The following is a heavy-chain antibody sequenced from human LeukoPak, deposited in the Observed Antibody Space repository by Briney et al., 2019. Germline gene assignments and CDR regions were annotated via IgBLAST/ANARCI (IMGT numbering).Heavy chain of an antibody. Sequence: ASVKVSCKASGYTFTSYYMHWVRQAPGQGLEWMGLINPTGDSTGYAQKFQGRVTITADKSSTTVYMELSSLRSEDTAVYYCASPPVPQAAAITPGYFYYYMDVWGKGTTVTVSS. CDR1: GYTFTSYY. CDR3: ASPPVPQAAAITPGYFYYYMDV. D-gene: IGHD6-13*01. CDR2: INPTGDST. V-gene: IGHV1-46*01. J-gene: IGHJ6*03.